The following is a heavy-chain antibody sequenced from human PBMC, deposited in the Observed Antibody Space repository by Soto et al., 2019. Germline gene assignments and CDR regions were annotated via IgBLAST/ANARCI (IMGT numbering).Heavy chain of an antibody. D-gene: IGHD4-4*01. CDR1: GGSISTSSYY. V-gene: IGHV4-39*01. CDR3: ARQTRDYSNGCWDH. Sequence: PSETLSLTCTVSGGSISTSSYYWGWIRQPPGKGLEWIGTIYYSGSTYYNPSLQSRVTISVDTSKSQFSLKLSSVTAADTAVYYCARQTRDYSNGCWDHWGQGTLVTVSS. CDR2: IYYSGST. J-gene: IGHJ4*02.